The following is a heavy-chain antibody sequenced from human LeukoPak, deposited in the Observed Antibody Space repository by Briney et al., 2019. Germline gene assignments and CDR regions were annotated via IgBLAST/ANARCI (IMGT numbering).Heavy chain of an antibody. Sequence: PGGSLRLSCAASGFAFNNYNMHWVRQAPGKGLEWVAIIWFDGTNKGRFTVSRDNSENMVYLQMDSLRPEDTAVYYCAKDSDWSFEYWGQGTLVTVSS. D-gene: IGHD3-9*01. CDR3: AKDSDWSFEY. J-gene: IGHJ4*02. CDR1: GFAFNNYN. CDR2: IWFDGTN. V-gene: IGHV3-30*02.